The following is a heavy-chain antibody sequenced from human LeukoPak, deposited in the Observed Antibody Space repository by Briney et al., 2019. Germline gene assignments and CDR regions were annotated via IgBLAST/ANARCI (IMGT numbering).Heavy chain of an antibody. J-gene: IGHJ4*02. D-gene: IGHD3-10*01. CDR1: GFTFSSYW. CDR3: ARGRLLLPRY. V-gene: IGHV3-74*01. CDR2: INTDGSST. Sequence: GGSLRLSCAASGFTFSSYWMHWVRQAPGKGLVWVSRINTDGSSTRYADSVKGRFTISRDSAKNTLYLQMNSLRAEDTAVYYCARGRLLLPRYWGQGTLVTVSS.